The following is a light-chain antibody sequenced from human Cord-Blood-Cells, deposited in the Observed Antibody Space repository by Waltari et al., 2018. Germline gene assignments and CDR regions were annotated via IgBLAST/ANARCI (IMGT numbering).Light chain of an antibody. J-gene: IGKJ5*01. Sequence: ELVMTQYPASMSVCPGERVTLACRASQSVSSNLAWYQQKPGHAPRLLIYGASTRATGIPARFSGSGSGTEFTLTISSLQSEDFAVYYCQQYNNWPITFGQGTRLEIK. CDR2: GAS. V-gene: IGKV3-15*01. CDR3: QQYNNWPIT. CDR1: QSVSSN.